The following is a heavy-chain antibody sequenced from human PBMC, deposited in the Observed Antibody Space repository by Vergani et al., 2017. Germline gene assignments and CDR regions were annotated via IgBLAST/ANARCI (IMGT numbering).Heavy chain of an antibody. Sequence: EVHLEESGGGLVQPGGSLRLSCAASGFTFSDFSMSWVRQAPGKGLEWVANIKQDGSEKFYVDSVKGRFTISRDNAKNSVYLQMNSLRAEDTAVYFCARSLDYWGQGTLVTVSS. CDR1: GFTFSDFS. CDR3: ARSLDY. J-gene: IGHJ4*02. CDR2: IKQDGSEK. V-gene: IGHV3-7*01.